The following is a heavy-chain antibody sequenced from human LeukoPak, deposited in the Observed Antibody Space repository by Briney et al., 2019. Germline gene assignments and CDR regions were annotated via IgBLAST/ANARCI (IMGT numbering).Heavy chain of an antibody. J-gene: IGHJ3*02. CDR3: ARHGYYDSSGYYRDAFDI. CDR1: GGSISSSSYY. D-gene: IGHD3-22*01. Sequence: PSETLSLTCTVSGGSISSSSYYWGWIRQPPGKGLEWIGSICYSGSTYYNPSLKSRVTISVDTSKNQFSLKLSSVTAADTAVYYCARHGYYDSSGYYRDAFDIWGQGTMVTVSS. V-gene: IGHV4-39*01. CDR2: ICYSGST.